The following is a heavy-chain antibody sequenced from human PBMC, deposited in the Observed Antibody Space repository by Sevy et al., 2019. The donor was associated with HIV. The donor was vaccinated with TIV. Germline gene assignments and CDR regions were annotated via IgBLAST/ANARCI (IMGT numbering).Heavy chain of an antibody. CDR3: TGATVFGATWFDP. V-gene: IGHV3-15*01. Sequence: GGSLRLSCAASGYTFNNAWMSWVRQAPGKGLEWLGRIKSKTDGGSEEYASTVKGRFTISRDDSKSTLYLQMNRLRTEDTGVYYCTGATVFGATWFDPWGQGALVTVSS. J-gene: IGHJ5*02. CDR2: IKSKTDGGSE. CDR1: GYTFNNAW. D-gene: IGHD3-3*01.